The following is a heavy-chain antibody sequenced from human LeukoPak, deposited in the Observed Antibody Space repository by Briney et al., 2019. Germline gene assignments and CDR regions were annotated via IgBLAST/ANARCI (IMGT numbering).Heavy chain of an antibody. Sequence: GASVKVSCKASGGTFSSYAISWVRQAPGQGLEWMGRIIPILGIANYAQKFQGRVTITADKSTSTAYMELSSLRSEDTAVYYCARGGPPTVTRFDYWGQGTLVTVS. CDR3: ARGGPPTVTRFDY. CDR1: GGTFSSYA. J-gene: IGHJ4*02. D-gene: IGHD4-17*01. CDR2: IIPILGIA. V-gene: IGHV1-69*04.